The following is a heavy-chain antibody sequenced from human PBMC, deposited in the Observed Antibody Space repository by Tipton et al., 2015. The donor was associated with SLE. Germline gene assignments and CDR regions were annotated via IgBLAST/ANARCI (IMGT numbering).Heavy chain of an antibody. CDR2: IYYSGSP. CDR1: GGSIISSSHY. Sequence: TLSLTCTVSGGSIISSSHYWGWIRQPPGKGLEYIGSIYYSGSPYYNPSLKSRVTISLDTSKNQFSRKLSSVTAADTAVYYCARRGVGATYWYFDLWGRGTLVTVSS. J-gene: IGHJ2*01. V-gene: IGHV4-39*01. D-gene: IGHD1-26*01. CDR3: ARRGVGATYWYFDL.